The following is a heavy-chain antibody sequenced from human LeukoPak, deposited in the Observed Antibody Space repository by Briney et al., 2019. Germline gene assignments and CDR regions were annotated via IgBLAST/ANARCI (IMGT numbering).Heavy chain of an antibody. D-gene: IGHD1-26*01. CDR3: ARAGWELLKALYYFDY. CDR2: INHSGST. V-gene: IGHV4-34*01. Sequence: PGGSLRLSCAASGFTFSSYAMSWVRQPPGKGLEWIGEINHSGSTNYNPSLKSRVTISVDTSKNQFSLKLSSVTAADTAVYYCARAGWELLKALYYFDYWGQGTLVTVSS. J-gene: IGHJ4*02. CDR1: GFTFSSYA.